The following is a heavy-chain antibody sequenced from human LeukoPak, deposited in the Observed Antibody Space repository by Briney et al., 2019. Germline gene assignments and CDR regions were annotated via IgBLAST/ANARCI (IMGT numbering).Heavy chain of an antibody. Sequence: QARGSLRLSCAASGFTFSSYAMHWVRQAPGKGLEYVSAISSNGGSTYYANSVKGRFTISRDNSKNTLYLQMGSLRAEDMAVYYCARASAYYDFWSGYAFDYWGQGTLVTVSS. CDR2: ISSNGGST. CDR1: GFTFSSYA. J-gene: IGHJ4*02. CDR3: ARASAYYDFWSGYAFDY. D-gene: IGHD3-3*01. V-gene: IGHV3-64*01.